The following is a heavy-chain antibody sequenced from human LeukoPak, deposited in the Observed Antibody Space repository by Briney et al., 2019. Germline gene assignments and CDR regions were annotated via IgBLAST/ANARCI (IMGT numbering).Heavy chain of an antibody. D-gene: IGHD2-15*01. Sequence: GGFLRLSCAASGFTFSSYSMNWVRQAPGKGLEWVSYISSSTTIYYTDSVKGRFTISRANAKNSLYLQMNSLRAQDTAVYYCARAAYCSGGSCYWEGPEEVTFDYWGQGTLVTVSS. CDR1: GFTFSSYS. CDR3: ARAAYCSGGSCYWEGPEEVTFDY. V-gene: IGHV3-48*04. CDR2: ISSSTTI. J-gene: IGHJ4*02.